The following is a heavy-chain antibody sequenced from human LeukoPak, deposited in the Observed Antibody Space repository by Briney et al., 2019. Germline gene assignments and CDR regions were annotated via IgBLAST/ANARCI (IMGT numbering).Heavy chain of an antibody. CDR2: INPSGGST. J-gene: IGHJ5*02. CDR3: ARVSIGVAGTNWFDP. Sequence: ASVTVSCTASGYTFTIYYMHWARQAPGQGLEWMGIINPSGGSTSYAQKFQGRVTMTRDTSTNTVYMELSSLRSEDTAVYYCARVSIGVAGTNWFDPWGQGTLVTVSS. D-gene: IGHD6-19*01. CDR1: GYTFTIYY. V-gene: IGHV1-46*01.